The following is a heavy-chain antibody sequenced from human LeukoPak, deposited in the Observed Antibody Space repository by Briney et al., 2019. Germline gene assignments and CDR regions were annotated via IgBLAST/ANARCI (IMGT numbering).Heavy chain of an antibody. D-gene: IGHD3-10*01. J-gene: IGHJ3*02. CDR2: IYPSDSDI. CDR3: ARHVGRFGEPNAFDI. V-gene: IGHV5-51*01. Sequence: GESLKISCQGSGTRFTSYWIGGVRPMPGKGLEWMGIIYPSDSDIRYSPSFQGQVTISADKSITTAYLQWSSLKASDTAMYYCARHVGRFGEPNAFDIWGQGTMVTVSS. CDR1: GTRFTSYW.